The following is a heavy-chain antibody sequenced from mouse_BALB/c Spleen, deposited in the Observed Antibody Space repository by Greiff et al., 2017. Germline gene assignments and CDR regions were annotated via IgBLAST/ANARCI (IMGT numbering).Heavy chain of an antibody. CDR3: ASPYGYDGFAY. D-gene: IGHD2-2*01. V-gene: IGHV3-2*02. Sequence: EVQLQESGPGLVKPSQSLSLTCTVTGYSITSDYAWNWIRQFPGNKLEWMGYISYSGSTSYNPSLKSRISITRDTSKNPFFLQLNSVTTEDTATYYCASPYGYDGFAYWGQGTLVTVSA. J-gene: IGHJ3*01. CDR1: GYSITSDYA. CDR2: ISYSGST.